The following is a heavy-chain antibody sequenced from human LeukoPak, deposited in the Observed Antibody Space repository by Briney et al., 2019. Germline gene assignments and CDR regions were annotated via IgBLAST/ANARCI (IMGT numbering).Heavy chain of an antibody. V-gene: IGHV3-23*01. D-gene: IGHD5-12*01. CDR3: AKDWAYSGYDWHDY. Sequence: GGSLRLSRAASGFTFSSYAMSWVRQAPGKGLEWVSAISGSGGSTYYADSVKGRFTISRDNSKNTLYLQMNSLRAEDTAVYYCAKDWAYSGYDWHDYWGQGTLVTVSS. J-gene: IGHJ4*02. CDR1: GFTFSSYA. CDR2: ISGSGGST.